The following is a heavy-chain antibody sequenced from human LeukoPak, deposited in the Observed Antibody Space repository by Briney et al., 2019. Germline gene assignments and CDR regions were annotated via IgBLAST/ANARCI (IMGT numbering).Heavy chain of an antibody. Sequence: GGSLRLSCAASGFTVSSKYMSWVRQAPGEGLEWISIIYSSGSTFYADSVKGRFTISRDKSKNTLYLQMNSLRAEDTAVYYCASSLASARAAGYYFDYWGQGTLVTVSS. D-gene: IGHD6-6*01. CDR1: GFTVSSKY. V-gene: IGHV3-66*01. CDR2: IYSSGST. CDR3: ASSLASARAAGYYFDY. J-gene: IGHJ4*02.